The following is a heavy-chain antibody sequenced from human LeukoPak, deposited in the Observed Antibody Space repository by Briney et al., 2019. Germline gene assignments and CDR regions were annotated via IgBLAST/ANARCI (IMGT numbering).Heavy chain of an antibody. CDR3: ARTPHFAYGSGSHPFDY. V-gene: IGHV3-21*01. Sequence: GGSLRLSCAASGFTFSSYSMNWVRQAPGKGLEWVSSISSSSSYIYYADSVKGRFTISRDNAKNSLYLQMNSLRAEDTAVYYCARTPHFAYGSGSHPFDYWGQGTLVTVSS. D-gene: IGHD3-10*01. CDR2: ISSSSSYI. J-gene: IGHJ4*02. CDR1: GFTFSSYS.